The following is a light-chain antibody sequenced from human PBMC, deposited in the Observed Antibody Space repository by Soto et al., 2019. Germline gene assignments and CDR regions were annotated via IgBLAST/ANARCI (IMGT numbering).Light chain of an antibody. CDR3: QQYYSYPWT. J-gene: IGKJ1*01. CDR2: AAS. CDR1: QGISSY. Sequence: ALRMTQSPSSFSASTGDRVTITCRASQGISSYFAWYQQKPGKAPKLLIYAASTLQSGVPSRFSGSGSGTDFTLTISCLQSEDFGTYYCQQYYSYPWTFGQGTKVEIK. V-gene: IGKV1-8*01.